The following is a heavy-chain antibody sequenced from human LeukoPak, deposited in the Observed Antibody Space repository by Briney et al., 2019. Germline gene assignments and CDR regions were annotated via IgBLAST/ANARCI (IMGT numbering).Heavy chain of an antibody. CDR3: ARELFSSDYIWGSYYHQFDY. CDR2: ISSSSSTI. V-gene: IGHV3-48*02. D-gene: IGHD3-16*01. Sequence: GASLRLSCAASGFTFSSYSMNWVRQAPGKGLEWVSYISSSSSTIYYADSVKGRYTISRDNAKNSLYLQMNSLRDEDTAVYYCARELFSSDYIWGSYYHQFDYWGQGTLVTVSS. J-gene: IGHJ4*02. CDR1: GFTFSSYS.